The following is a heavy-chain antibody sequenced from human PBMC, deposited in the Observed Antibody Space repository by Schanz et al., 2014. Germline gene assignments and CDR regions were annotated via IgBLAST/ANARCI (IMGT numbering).Heavy chain of an antibody. V-gene: IGHV1-69*02. Sequence: QVQLVQSGAEVKKPGSSVKVSCKASRSTFSSYTISWVRQARGQGLEWVGRFIPILDVGNYAQQFQGRVAFTADKSTSTAYMELSSLRYEDTALYYCARGPMPGTFDIWGQGTMVTVSS. CDR3: ARGPMPGTFDI. J-gene: IGHJ3*02. CDR2: FIPILDVG. CDR1: RSTFSSYT. D-gene: IGHD1-1*01.